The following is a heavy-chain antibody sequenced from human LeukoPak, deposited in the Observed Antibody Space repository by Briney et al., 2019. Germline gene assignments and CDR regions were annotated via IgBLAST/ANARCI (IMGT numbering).Heavy chain of an antibody. Sequence: SETLSLTCTVSGGSISSSSYYWGWIRQPPGKGLEWIGSIYYSGSTYYNLFLKSRVTISVDTSKNQFSLKLSSVTAADTAVYYCARHYSSGSLSLNYYYYMDVWGKGTTVTVSS. CDR2: IYYSGST. D-gene: IGHD3-10*01. CDR1: GGSISSSSYY. J-gene: IGHJ6*03. V-gene: IGHV4-39*01. CDR3: ARHYSSGSLSLNYYYYMDV.